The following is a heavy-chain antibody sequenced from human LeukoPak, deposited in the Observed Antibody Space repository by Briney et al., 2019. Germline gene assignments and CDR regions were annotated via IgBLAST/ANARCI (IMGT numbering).Heavy chain of an antibody. CDR3: ARGIVVVVAATNWFDP. CDR1: GFTFSSYS. CDR2: INSDGSST. J-gene: IGHJ5*02. D-gene: IGHD2-15*01. V-gene: IGHV3-74*01. Sequence: PGGSLRLSCAASGFTFSSYSMNWVRQAPGKGLVWVSRINSDGSSTSYADSVKGRFTISRDNAKNTLYLQMNSLRAEDTAVYYCARGIVVVVAATNWFDPWGQGTLVTVSS.